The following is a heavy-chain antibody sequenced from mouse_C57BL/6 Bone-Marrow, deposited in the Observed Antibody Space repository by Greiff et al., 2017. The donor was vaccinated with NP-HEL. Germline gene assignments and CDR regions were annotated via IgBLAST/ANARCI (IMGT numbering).Heavy chain of an antibody. CDR1: GFTFSDYG. D-gene: IGHD1-1*01. J-gene: IGHJ2*01. CDR3: ARITTVVARGDY. CDR2: ISSGSSTI. V-gene: IGHV5-17*01. Sequence: DVMLVESGGGLVKPGGSLKLSCAASGFTFSDYGMHWVRQAPEKGLEWVAYISSGSSTIYYADTVKGRFTISRDNAKNTLFLQMTSLRSEDTAMYYCARITTVVARGDYWGQGTTLTVSS.